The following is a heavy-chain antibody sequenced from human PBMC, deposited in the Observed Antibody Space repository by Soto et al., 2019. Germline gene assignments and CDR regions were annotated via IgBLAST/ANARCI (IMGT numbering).Heavy chain of an antibody. D-gene: IGHD5-12*01. CDR2: IIPIFGTV. V-gene: IGHV1-69*12. J-gene: IGHJ2*01. Sequence: QVQLVQSGAEVKKPGSSVKVSCKASGGTFSNYPVSWVRQAPGQGLEWMGGIIPIFGTVNYAKQFQGRLTITADESPSTAYLELISLISEDTAVYYCARGNHRWLQLWYFDLWGRGPLVTVSS. CDR3: ARGNHRWLQLWYFDL. CDR1: GGTFSNYP.